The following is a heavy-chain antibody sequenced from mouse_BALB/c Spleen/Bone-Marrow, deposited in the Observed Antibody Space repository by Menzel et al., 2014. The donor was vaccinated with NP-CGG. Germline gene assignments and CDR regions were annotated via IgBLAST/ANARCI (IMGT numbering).Heavy chain of an antibody. D-gene: IGHD2-3*01. CDR3: ARDDGYYIRNAMDY. CDR1: GFTFSSFG. CDR2: ISSGTSTI. V-gene: IGHV5-17*02. J-gene: IGHJ4*01. Sequence: EVKLMESGGGLVQPGGSRKLSCAASGFTFSSFGMHRVRQAPEGGLEGVAYISSGTSTIYYADTVKGRFTISRDNPKNTLFLQMTSLRSEDTAIYYCARDDGYYIRNAMDYWGQGTSVTVSS.